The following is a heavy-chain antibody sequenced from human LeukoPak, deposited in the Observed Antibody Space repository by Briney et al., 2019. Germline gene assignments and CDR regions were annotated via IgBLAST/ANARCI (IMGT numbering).Heavy chain of an antibody. D-gene: IGHD6-13*01. CDR2: INPSGGST. V-gene: IGHV1-46*01. Sequence: ASVKVSCKASGYTFTSYYMHWVRQAPGQGLEWMGIINPSGGSTSYPQKFQGRVTMTRDMSTSTVYMELSSLRSEDTAVYYCASSSSYYYMDVWGKGTTVTVSS. J-gene: IGHJ6*03. CDR3: ASSSSYYYMDV. CDR1: GYTFTSYY.